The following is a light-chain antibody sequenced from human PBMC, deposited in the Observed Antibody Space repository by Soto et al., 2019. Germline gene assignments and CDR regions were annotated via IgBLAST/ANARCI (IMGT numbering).Light chain of an antibody. J-gene: IGKJ1*01. CDR3: LQDYNYPRT. CDR1: QGIRND. Sequence: PSPSSLSASVGYRVTIPCRASQGIRNDLGWYQQKPGKAPKLLIYAASSLQSGVPSRFSGSGSGTDFTLTISSLQPEDFATYYCLQDYNYPRTFGQGTKVDI. CDR2: AAS. V-gene: IGKV1-6*01.